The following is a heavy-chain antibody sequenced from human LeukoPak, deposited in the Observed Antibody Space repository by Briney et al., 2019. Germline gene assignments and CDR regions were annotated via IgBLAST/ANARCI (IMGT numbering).Heavy chain of an antibody. V-gene: IGHV1-2*02. CDR3: ATNILVRDIINWFDP. CDR1: GYSFADYY. CDR2: IKPNSGGT. D-gene: IGHD3-10*01. J-gene: IGHJ5*02. Sequence: ASVKVSCKASGYSFADYYMHWVRQAPGQGLEWMGWIKPNSGGTRSAQKFQGRVTMTRDTSISTAYMELSSLRYDDTGVYYCATNILVRDIINWFDPWGQGTLVTVSS.